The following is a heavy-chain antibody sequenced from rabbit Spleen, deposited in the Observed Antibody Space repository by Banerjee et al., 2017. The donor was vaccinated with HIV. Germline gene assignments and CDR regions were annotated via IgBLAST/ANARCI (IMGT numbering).Heavy chain of an antibody. CDR1: GFSSSSYWIW. V-gene: IGHV1S45*01. Sequence: QEQLKESGGGLVTLGASLTPTCKASGFSSSSYWIWICWVRQAPGKGPEWIACIDAGGAGGIRYASWAKGRFTIAKTSSTTVTLQMTSLTAADTATYFCARWSNIGLWTFYLWGQGTLVTVS. CDR2: IDAGGAGGI. CDR3: ARWSNIGLWTFYL. J-gene: IGHJ4*01. D-gene: IGHD5-1*01.